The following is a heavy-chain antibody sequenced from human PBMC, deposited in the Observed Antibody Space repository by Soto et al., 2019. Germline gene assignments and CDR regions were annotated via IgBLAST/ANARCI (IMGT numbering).Heavy chain of an antibody. J-gene: IGHJ6*02. D-gene: IGHD6-19*01. CDR2: ISYDGSNK. V-gene: IGHV3-30*18. CDR3: ANQKIRFSVAGTLYGLGV. Sequence: GGSLRLSCAASGFTFSSYGIHWGRQAPGKGLEWVAVISYDGSNKYYADSVKGRFTIFRDNAKNSLFLQMNGLRDDDTAVYYCANQKIRFSVAGTLYGLGVWGQGTTVTVSS. CDR1: GFTFSSYG.